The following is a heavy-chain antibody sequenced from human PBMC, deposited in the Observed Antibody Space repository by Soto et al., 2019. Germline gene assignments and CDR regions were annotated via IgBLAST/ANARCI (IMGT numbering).Heavy chain of an antibody. J-gene: IGHJ5*02. D-gene: IGHD3-16*01. CDR3: ASSYTGECPQTGFDP. CDR2: INHSGST. Sequence: SETLSLTCAVYGGSFSGYYWSWIRQPPGKGLGWIGEINHSGSTNYNPSLKSRVTISVDTSKNQFSLKLSSVTAADTAVYYCASSYTGECPQTGFDPWGQGTLVTVSS. V-gene: IGHV4-34*01. CDR1: GGSFSGYY.